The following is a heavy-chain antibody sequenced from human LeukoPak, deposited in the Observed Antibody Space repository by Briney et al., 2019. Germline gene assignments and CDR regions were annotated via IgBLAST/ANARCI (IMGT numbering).Heavy chain of an antibody. CDR2: ISSSSSTI. D-gene: IGHD4-23*01. J-gene: IGHJ4*02. V-gene: IGHV3-48*02. CDR1: GFTFSSYS. CDR3: ARVAAGYSVNYFDY. Sequence: GGSLRLSCAASGFTFSSYSMNWVRQAPGKGLEWVSYISSSSSTIYYVDSVKGRFAVSRDNAKNSLYLQMNSLRDEDTAVYYCARVAAGYSVNYFDYWGQGTLVTVSS.